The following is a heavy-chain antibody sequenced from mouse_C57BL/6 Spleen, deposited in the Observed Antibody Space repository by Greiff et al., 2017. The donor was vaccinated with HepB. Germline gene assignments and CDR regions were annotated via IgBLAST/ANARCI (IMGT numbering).Heavy chain of an antibody. D-gene: IGHD1-1*01. CDR3: ARSDYGSSLYFDY. Sequence: VHVKQSGPELVKPGASVKISCKASGYSFTGYYMNWVKQSPEKSLEWIGEINPSTGGTTYNQKFKAKATLTVDKSSSTAYMQLKSLTSEDSAVYYCARSDYGSSLYFDYWGQGTTLTVSS. V-gene: IGHV1-42*01. J-gene: IGHJ2*01. CDR1: GYSFTGYY. CDR2: INPSTGGT.